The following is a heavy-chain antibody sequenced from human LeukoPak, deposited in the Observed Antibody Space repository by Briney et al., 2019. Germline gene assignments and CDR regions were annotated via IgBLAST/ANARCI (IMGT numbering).Heavy chain of an antibody. J-gene: IGHJ5*02. CDR1: GYTFTGYY. Sequence: ASVKVSCKAAGYTFTGYYMFWVRQAPGQGLEWMGRINPNSGGTNYAQKFQGRVTMTRDTSISTAYMELSRLRSDDTAVYYCARGYCSGCSCYSVENWFDPWGQGNLVTVTS. CDR3: ARGYCSGCSCYSVENWFDP. CDR2: INPNSGGT. V-gene: IGHV1-2*06. D-gene: IGHD2-15*01.